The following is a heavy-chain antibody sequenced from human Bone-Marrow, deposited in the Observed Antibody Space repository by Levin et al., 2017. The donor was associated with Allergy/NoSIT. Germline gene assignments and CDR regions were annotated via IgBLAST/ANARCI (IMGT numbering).Heavy chain of an antibody. Sequence: ASVKVSCKASGYRFIDYAIHWVRQAPGQRLEWMGWVNAANGNTRYSQNFQGRVTITRDTSANTAYMDLRGVTSEDTAVYYCARRSGEADPDAFDVWGQGTMVTVSS. J-gene: IGHJ3*01. CDR1: GYRFIDYA. CDR3: ARRSGEADPDAFDV. CDR2: VNAANGNT. D-gene: IGHD1-1*01. V-gene: IGHV1-3*01.